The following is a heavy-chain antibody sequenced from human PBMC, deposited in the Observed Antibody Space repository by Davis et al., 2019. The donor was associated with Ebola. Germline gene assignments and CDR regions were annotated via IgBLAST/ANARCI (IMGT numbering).Heavy chain of an antibody. CDR3: ARGSSGWFWYFDL. J-gene: IGHJ2*01. V-gene: IGHV4-59*01. D-gene: IGHD6-19*01. CDR2: IYYSGST. CDR1: GGSISSYY. Sequence: MPGGSLRLSCTVSGGSISSYYWSWIRQPPGKGLEWIGYIYYSGSTNYNPSLKSRVTISVDTSKNQFSLKLSSVTAADTAVYYCARGSSGWFWYFDLWGRGTLVTVSS.